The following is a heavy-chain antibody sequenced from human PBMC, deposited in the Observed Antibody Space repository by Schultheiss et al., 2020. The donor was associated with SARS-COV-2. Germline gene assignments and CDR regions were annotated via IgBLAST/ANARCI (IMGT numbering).Heavy chain of an antibody. D-gene: IGHD2-15*01. CDR2: INHSGST. CDR1: GGSISSSSYY. CDR3: ARAIKIFYCSGGSCYSDWFDP. V-gene: IGHV4-39*07. J-gene: IGHJ5*02. Sequence: SETLSLTCTVSGGSISSSSYYWGWIRQPPGKGLEWIGEINHSGSTNYNPSLKSRVTISVDTSKNQFSLKLSSVTAADTAVYYCARAIKIFYCSGGSCYSDWFDPWGQGTLVTVSS.